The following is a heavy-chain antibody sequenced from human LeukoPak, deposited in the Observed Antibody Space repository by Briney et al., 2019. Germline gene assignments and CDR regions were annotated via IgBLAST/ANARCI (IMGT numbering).Heavy chain of an antibody. V-gene: IGHV3-7*03. D-gene: IGHD5-12*01. CDR2: MKQDGSDT. Sequence: GGSLRLSCAVSGFTFSSYWMTWVRQAPGKGLEWVANMKQDGSDTYSVDSVKGRFTISRDNAKNSLYLEMNSLRVEDTAVYYCATSGYSGYGIDYWGQGTLVAVSS. J-gene: IGHJ4*02. CDR3: ATSGYSGYGIDY. CDR1: GFTFSSYW.